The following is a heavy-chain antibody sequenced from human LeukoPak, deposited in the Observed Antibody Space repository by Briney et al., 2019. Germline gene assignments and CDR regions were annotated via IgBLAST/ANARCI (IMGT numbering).Heavy chain of an antibody. D-gene: IGHD3-3*01. J-gene: IGHJ5*02. Sequence: ASVKVSCKASGYTFTTYAMHWVRQAPGQRLEWMGWINTGNSNTKYSQKFQGRVTIAADESTSTAYMELSSLRSEDTAVYYCARDGQYDFWSGYYGNWFDPWGQGTLVTVSS. CDR2: INTGNSNT. CDR3: ARDGQYDFWSGYYGNWFDP. V-gene: IGHV1-3*04. CDR1: GYTFTTYA.